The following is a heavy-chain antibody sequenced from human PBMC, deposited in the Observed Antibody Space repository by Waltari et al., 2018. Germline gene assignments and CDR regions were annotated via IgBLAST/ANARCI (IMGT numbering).Heavy chain of an antibody. Sequence: QVQLQESGPGLVRPSETLSLSCTVSNASIKTDDNYWSWIRHQPGKGLEWIGNVHYGGSAYYIPALKSRVVISVDTSRNEITLRLSSVTVADTAIYYCARVWLVRGIPFDTWGQGTLVTVST. V-gene: IGHV4-31*02. CDR1: NASIKTDDNY. J-gene: IGHJ4*01. CDR3: ARVWLVRGIPFDT. CDR2: VHYGGSA. D-gene: IGHD3-10*01.